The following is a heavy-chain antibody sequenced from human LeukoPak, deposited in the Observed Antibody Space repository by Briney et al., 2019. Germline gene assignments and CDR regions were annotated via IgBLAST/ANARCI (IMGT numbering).Heavy chain of an antibody. CDR1: GFTFSSYS. Sequence: GGSLRLSCAASGFTFSSYSMYWVRHAPGKGLVWVSRIPNDGRTTNYADSVKGRFTISRDNAKYTLYLQMNSLRAEDTAVYYCARGNNYAGDVWGQGTTVTVSS. CDR2: IPNDGRTT. V-gene: IGHV3-74*01. CDR3: ARGNNYAGDV. D-gene: IGHD4-11*01. J-gene: IGHJ6*02.